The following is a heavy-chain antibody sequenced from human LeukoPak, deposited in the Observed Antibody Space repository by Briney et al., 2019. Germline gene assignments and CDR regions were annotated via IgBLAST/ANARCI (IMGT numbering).Heavy chain of an antibody. CDR1: GGSISSYY. D-gene: IGHD3-10*01. Sequence: SETLSLTCTVSGGSISSYYWSWIRQSPGKGLEWIGYIHYSGSTNYNPSLKSRVTILVDTSKNQFSLKLRSVTAADTAVYYCARDVNYGSGGYGMDVWGQGTTVTVSS. V-gene: IGHV4-59*01. CDR3: ARDVNYGSGGYGMDV. CDR2: IHYSGST. J-gene: IGHJ6*02.